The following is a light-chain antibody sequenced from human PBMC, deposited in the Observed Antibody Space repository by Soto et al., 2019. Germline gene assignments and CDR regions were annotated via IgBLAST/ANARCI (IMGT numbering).Light chain of an antibody. CDR2: DAS. J-gene: IGKJ1*01. CDR1: QSISTW. CDR3: QQYNSYST. Sequence: EIQMTQTPSTLSASVGDRVTITCRASQSISTWLAWYQQRPGKAPKLLIYDASSLESGVPSRFSGSGSGTEFTLTISSLQPDDFATYYCQQYNSYSTFGQGSMVDIK. V-gene: IGKV1-5*01.